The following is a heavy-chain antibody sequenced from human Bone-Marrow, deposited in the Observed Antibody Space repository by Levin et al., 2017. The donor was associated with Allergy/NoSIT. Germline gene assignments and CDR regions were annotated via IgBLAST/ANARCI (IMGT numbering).Heavy chain of an antibody. D-gene: IGHD3-10*01. V-gene: IGHV3-30*04. CDR3: ARGGSGSFSGYHYYMDV. Sequence: LSLTCAASGFTFSHHALHWVRRAPGKGLEWVAIISNDGSLKNDADSVKGRFTIPRDNSKDTVFLHMNSVRPEDTAIYYCARGGSGSFSGYHYYMDVWGRGTTVTVSS. J-gene: IGHJ6*03. CDR2: ISNDGSLK. CDR1: GFTFSHHA.